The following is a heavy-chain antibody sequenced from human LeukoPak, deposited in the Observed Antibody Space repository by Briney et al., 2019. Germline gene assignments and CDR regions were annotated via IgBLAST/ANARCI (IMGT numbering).Heavy chain of an antibody. V-gene: IGHV3-21*03. CDR1: GFTFSSYS. J-gene: IGHJ4*02. CDR2: ISSSSSYI. Sequence: GGSLRLSCAASGFTFSSYSMNWVRQAPGKGLGWVSSISSSSSYIYYADSVKGRFTISRDNAKNSLYLQMNSLKTEDTAVYYCTTGVGAYHFYFWGQGTLVTVSS. D-gene: IGHD1-26*01. CDR3: TTGVGAYHFYF.